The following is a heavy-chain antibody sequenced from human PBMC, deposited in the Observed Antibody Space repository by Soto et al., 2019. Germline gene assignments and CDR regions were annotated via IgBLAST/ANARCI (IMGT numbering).Heavy chain of an antibody. D-gene: IGHD3-10*01. V-gene: IGHV3-15*01. Sequence: NPGGSLRLSCAASGFTFSNAWINWVRQAPGEGLEWVGRIRSKTEGGTTEYAAPVQGRFTISRDDSKNTLYLQMNSLKTEDSGVYYCTTQRYGSGSSPRDWGQGTTVTVSS. CDR1: GFTFSNAW. CDR2: IRSKTEGGTT. CDR3: TTQRYGSGSSPRD. J-gene: IGHJ6*02.